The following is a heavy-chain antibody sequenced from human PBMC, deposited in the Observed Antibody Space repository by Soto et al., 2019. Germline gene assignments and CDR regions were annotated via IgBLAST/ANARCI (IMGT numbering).Heavy chain of an antibody. J-gene: IGHJ6*02. CDR3: ARGDREDILVVVGARPGEYGTDI. Sequence: QVQLVESGGGVVQPGGSLRLSCAASGFTFRNHAMHWVRQAPGKGLECLAVIAHDGSNAFYRDSVKGRFTVSRDNSNNSLYLYMNSLRSEYTGVYYCARGDREDILVVVGARPGEYGTDIWGQGTTVIVSS. V-gene: IGHV3-30-3*01. CDR2: IAHDGSNA. D-gene: IGHD2-15*01. CDR1: GFTFRNHA.